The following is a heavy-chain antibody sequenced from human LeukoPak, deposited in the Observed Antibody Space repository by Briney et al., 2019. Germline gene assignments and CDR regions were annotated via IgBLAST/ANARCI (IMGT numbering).Heavy chain of an antibody. CDR3: ARSPTAYSSGWYFWFDP. J-gene: IGHJ5*02. D-gene: IGHD6-19*01. CDR1: GYTFTIYA. V-gene: IGHV1-3*01. Sequence: ASVKVSCKASGYTFTIYAMHWVRQAPGQRHEWMGWINAGNGNTKYSQKFQGRVTITRDTSASTAYMELSSLRSEDTAVYYCARSPTAYSSGWYFWFDPWGQGTLVTVSS. CDR2: INAGNGNT.